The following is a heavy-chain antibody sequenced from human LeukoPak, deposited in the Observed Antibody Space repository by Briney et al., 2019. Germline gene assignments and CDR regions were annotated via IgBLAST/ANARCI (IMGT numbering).Heavy chain of an antibody. Sequence: SGTLFLTCAVSGGSILTTNWWSWVRQPPGKGLEWIGEVHLSGASNYNPSLKSRVNMSIDKSKNKLSLELTSVTAADTAIYYCTRASGAFSPFGFWGQGTLVTVSS. CDR1: GGSILTTNW. CDR3: TRASGAFSPFGF. CDR2: VHLSGAS. D-gene: IGHD1-26*01. J-gene: IGHJ4*02. V-gene: IGHV4-4*02.